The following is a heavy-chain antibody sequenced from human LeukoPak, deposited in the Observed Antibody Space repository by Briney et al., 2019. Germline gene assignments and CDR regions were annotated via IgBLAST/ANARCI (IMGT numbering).Heavy chain of an antibody. J-gene: IGHJ4*02. CDR1: GYTFTSYG. Sequence: ASVKVSCKPSGYTFTSYGINWVRQAPGQGLEWMGWIRVYNGDTNYAQKFKGRVTMTTDTSTNTAYMELRSLGSDDTAVCYCARGGSRVTTINILDYWGQGTLVTVSS. CDR2: IRVYNGDT. CDR3: ARGGSRVTTINILDY. V-gene: IGHV1-18*01. D-gene: IGHD5-24*01.